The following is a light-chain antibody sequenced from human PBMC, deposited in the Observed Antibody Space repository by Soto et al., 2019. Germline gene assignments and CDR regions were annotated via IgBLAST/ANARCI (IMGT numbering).Light chain of an antibody. CDR2: DVS. J-gene: IGLJ1*01. Sequence: SALTQPRSVSGSPGQSVTISCTGTSSDFGGYNYVSWYQHHPGKAPKLMIYDVSERPSGVPDRFSGSKSGNTASLTISGLQAEDEADYYCCSYAGTFYVFGTGTQLTVL. CDR1: SSDFGGYNY. V-gene: IGLV2-11*01. CDR3: CSYAGTFYV.